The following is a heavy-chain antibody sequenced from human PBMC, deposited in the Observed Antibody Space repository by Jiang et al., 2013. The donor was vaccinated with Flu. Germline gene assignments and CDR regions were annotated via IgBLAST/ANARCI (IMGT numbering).Heavy chain of an antibody. CDR1: GYTFTNYA. CDR2: INAGDGDT. CDR3: ARATAAAEIDY. J-gene: IGHJ4*02. Sequence: PGASVKVSCKASGYTFTNYAMHWVRQAPGXGLEWMGWINAGDGDTKYSQKFQGRVTITRDTSASTAYMELSSLRSEDTAVYYCARATAAAEIDYWGQGTLVTVSS. V-gene: IGHV1-3*01. D-gene: IGHD6-13*01.